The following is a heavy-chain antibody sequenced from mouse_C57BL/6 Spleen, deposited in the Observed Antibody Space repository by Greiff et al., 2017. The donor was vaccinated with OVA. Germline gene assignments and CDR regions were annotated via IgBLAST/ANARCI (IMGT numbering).Heavy chain of an antibody. CDR1: GFTFSDYG. Sequence: EVQVVESGGGLVKPGGSLKLSCAASGFTFSDYGMHWVRQAPEKGLEWVAYISSGSSTIYYADTVKGRFTISRDNAKNTLFLQMTSLRSEDTAMYYCARNSNFYAMDYWGQGTSVTVSS. D-gene: IGHD2-5*01. CDR2: ISSGSSTI. CDR3: ARNSNFYAMDY. J-gene: IGHJ4*01. V-gene: IGHV5-17*01.